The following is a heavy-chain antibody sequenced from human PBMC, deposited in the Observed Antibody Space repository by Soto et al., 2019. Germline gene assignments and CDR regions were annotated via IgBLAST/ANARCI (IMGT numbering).Heavy chain of an antibody. J-gene: IGHJ4*02. V-gene: IGHV3-7*04. D-gene: IGHD1-26*01. CDR2: IRGDGSDK. Sequence: EVQLVESGGDLVQPGGSLTLACAASGFTFGSDWMSWVRQTPGKGLEWVANIRGDGSDKYYVDSVKGRFTISRDNAKNPLYLPLNNLRAEDAGVYYCARGGATVSWGFDAWGQGTLVTVSS. CDR3: ARGGATVSWGFDA. CDR1: GFTFGSDW.